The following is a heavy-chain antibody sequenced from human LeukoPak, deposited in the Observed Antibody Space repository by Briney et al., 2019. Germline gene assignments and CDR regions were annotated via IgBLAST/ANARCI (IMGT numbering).Heavy chain of an antibody. V-gene: IGHV4-39*01. J-gene: IGHJ4*02. D-gene: IGHD6-19*01. CDR2: IYYGGST. CDR3: ASLQYSSGWPFDY. Sequence: SETLSLTCTVSGGSISSSSYYWGWIRQPPGKGLEWIRSIYYGGSTYYNPSLKSRVTISVDTSKNQFSLKLSSVTAADTAVYYCASLQYSSGWPFDYWGQGTLVTVSS. CDR1: GGSISSSSYY.